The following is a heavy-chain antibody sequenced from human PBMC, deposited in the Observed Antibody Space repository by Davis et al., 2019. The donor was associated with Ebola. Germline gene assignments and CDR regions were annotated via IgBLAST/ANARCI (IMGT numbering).Heavy chain of an antibody. Sequence: GESLKISCAASGFTFSRYWMSWVRQAPGKGLEWVANIKADGSEKYYVDSVKGRFTISRDNAKNSLYLQMNSLRAEDTAVYYCARGLWDSSGYYFDYWGQGTLVTVSS. CDR2: IKADGSEK. J-gene: IGHJ4*02. CDR3: ARGLWDSSGYYFDY. V-gene: IGHV3-7*01. CDR1: GFTFSRYW. D-gene: IGHD3-22*01.